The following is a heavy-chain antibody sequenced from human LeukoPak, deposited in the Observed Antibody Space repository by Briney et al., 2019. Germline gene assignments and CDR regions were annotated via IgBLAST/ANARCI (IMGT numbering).Heavy chain of an antibody. Sequence: SGPTLVKPTQTLTLTCTFSGFSLSTSGVGVGWIRQPPGKALEWLALIHWDDDKRYSPSLKSRLTITKDTSKNQVVLTMTNMDPVDTATYYCARSYYYGSGSYYNPLDYWGQGTLVTVSS. CDR1: GFSLSTSGVG. J-gene: IGHJ4*02. D-gene: IGHD3-10*01. CDR2: IHWDDDK. V-gene: IGHV2-5*02. CDR3: ARSYYYGSGSYYNPLDY.